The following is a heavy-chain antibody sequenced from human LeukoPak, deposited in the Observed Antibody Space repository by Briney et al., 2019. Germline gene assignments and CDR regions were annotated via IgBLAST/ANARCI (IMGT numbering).Heavy chain of an antibody. CDR3: VREDVGVWAFDI. CDR1: GGSISSGGYY. D-gene: IGHD3-16*01. CDR2: IYYSGST. V-gene: IGHV4-31*03. Sequence: SETLSLTCTVSGGSISSGGYYWSWIRQHPGKGLEWIGYIYYSGSTYYNPSLKSRVTISVDTSKNQFSLKLSSVTAADTAVYYCVREDVGVWAFDIWGQGTMVTVSS. J-gene: IGHJ3*02.